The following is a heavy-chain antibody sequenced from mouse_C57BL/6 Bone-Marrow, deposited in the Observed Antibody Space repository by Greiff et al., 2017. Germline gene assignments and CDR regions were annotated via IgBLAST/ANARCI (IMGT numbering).Heavy chain of an antibody. V-gene: IGHV14-4*01. CDR3: TSYYYGSSYFDY. D-gene: IGHD1-1*01. CDR2: IDPENGDT. J-gene: IGHJ2*01. Sequence: VQLQQSGAELVRPGASVKLSCTASGFNIKDDYMHWVKQRPEQGLEWIGWIDPENGDTEYASKFQGKATITAETSSNTAYLQLSSLTSEDTAVYYCTSYYYGSSYFDYWGQGTTRTVSS. CDR1: GFNIKDDY.